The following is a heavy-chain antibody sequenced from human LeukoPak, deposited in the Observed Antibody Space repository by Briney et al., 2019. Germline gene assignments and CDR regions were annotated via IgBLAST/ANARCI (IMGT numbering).Heavy chain of an antibody. CDR2: IYYSGST. J-gene: IGHJ5*02. V-gene: IGHV4-59*08. D-gene: IGHD5-12*01. Sequence: SETPSLTCTVSGGSISSYYWSWIRQPPGKGLEWIGYIYYSGSTNYNPSLKSRVTISVDTSKNQFSLKLSSVTAADTAVYYCARLGVATGFDPWGQGTLVTVSS. CDR3: ARLGVATGFDP. CDR1: GGSISSYY.